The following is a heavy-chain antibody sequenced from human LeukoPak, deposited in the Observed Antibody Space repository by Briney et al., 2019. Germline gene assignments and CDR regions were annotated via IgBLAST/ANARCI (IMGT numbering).Heavy chain of an antibody. CDR3: ATTKYSNSWSFGY. J-gene: IGHJ4*02. CDR2: INHSGST. V-gene: IGHV4-34*01. Sequence: SETLSLTCAVYGGSFSGYYWSWIRQPPGKGLEWIGEINHSGSTNYNPSLKSRVTISVDTSKSQFSLKLTSVTAADTAVYYCATTKYSNSWSFGYWGQGTLVTVSS. D-gene: IGHD6-6*01. CDR1: GGSFSGYY.